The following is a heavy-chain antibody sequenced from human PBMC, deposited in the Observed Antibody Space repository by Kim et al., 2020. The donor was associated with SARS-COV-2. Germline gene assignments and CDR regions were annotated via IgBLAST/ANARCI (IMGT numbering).Heavy chain of an antibody. CDR1: GYTFTSYG. D-gene: IGHD5-18*01. Sequence: ASVKVSCKASGYTFTSYGITWVRQAPGQGLEWMGWISAYNGNTNYAQKLQGRVTMTTDTSTSTAYMELGSLTSDDTAVYYCARAALDTARFDPWGQGTLVTVSS. CDR3: ARAALDTARFDP. J-gene: IGHJ5*02. V-gene: IGHV1-18*01. CDR2: ISAYNGNT.